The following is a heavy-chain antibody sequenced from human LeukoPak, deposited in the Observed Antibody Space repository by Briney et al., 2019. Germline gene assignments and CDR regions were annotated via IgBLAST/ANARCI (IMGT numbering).Heavy chain of an antibody. V-gene: IGHV3-21*01. J-gene: IGHJ2*01. CDR2: ISSSSGYI. CDR3: ARDSGRRDWYFDL. D-gene: IGHD1-14*01. Sequence: GGSLRLSCAASGFTFSSYAMHWVRQTPGKGLEWVSSISSSSGYINYADSVKGRFTISRDNSKNTLYLQMNSLRAEDTAVYYCARDSGRRDWYFDLWGRGTLVTVSS. CDR1: GFTFSSYA.